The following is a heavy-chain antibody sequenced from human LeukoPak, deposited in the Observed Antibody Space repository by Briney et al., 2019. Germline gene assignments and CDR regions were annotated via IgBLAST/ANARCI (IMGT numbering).Heavy chain of an antibody. Sequence: SQTLSLTCAISGDSVSSNNAAWNWIRQSPSRGLEWLGRTYYRSKWYNDYAVSVKSRITINPDTSKNQFSLQLNSVSPEDTAVYYCARGCRSGGSCEGGFDYWGQGTLVTVSS. CDR3: ARGCRSGGSCEGGFDY. D-gene: IGHD2-15*01. CDR1: GDSVSSNNAA. J-gene: IGHJ4*02. V-gene: IGHV6-1*01. CDR2: TYYRSKWYN.